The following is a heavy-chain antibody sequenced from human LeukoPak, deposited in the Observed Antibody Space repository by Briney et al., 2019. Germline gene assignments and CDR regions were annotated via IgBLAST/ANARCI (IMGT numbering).Heavy chain of an antibody. Sequence: GGSLRLSCAASGFTFSDYYMSWIRQAPGKGLEWVSYISSSGSTIYYADSVKGRFTISRDNAKNSLYLQMNSLRAEDTAVYYCATGVTTVTYGPGWDAFDIWGQGTMVTVSS. CDR2: ISSSGSTI. D-gene: IGHD4-17*01. CDR3: ATGVTTVTYGPGWDAFDI. CDR1: GFTFSDYY. J-gene: IGHJ3*02. V-gene: IGHV3-11*01.